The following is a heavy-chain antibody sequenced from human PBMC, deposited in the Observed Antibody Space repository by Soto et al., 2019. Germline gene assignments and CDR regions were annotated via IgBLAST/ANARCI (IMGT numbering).Heavy chain of an antibody. J-gene: IGHJ4*02. V-gene: IGHV3-30-3*01. CDR2: ISYDGSNK. CDR3: ARDTGGSNWDEVRYFDY. D-gene: IGHD1-20*01. Sequence: QVQLVESGGGVVQPGRSLRLSCAASGFTFSSYAMHWVRQAPGKGLEWVAVISYDGSNKYYADSVKGRFTISRDNSKNTLYLQMNSLRADDTAVYYCARDTGGSNWDEVRYFDYWGQGTLVTVSS. CDR1: GFTFSSYA.